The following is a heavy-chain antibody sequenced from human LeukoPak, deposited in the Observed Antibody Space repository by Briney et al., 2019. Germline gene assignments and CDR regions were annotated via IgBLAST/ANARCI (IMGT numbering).Heavy chain of an antibody. CDR1: GGSFSGYY. J-gene: IGHJ4*02. V-gene: IGHV4-34*01. D-gene: IGHD5-18*01. CDR3: ARGRGYSYGRFDY. Sequence: SETLSLTCAVCGGSFSGYYWSWMRQPPGKGLEWIGEISHSGSTNYNPSLKSRVTISVDTSKDQFPLKLGSVTAADTAVYYCARGRGYSYGRFDYWGQGTLVTVSS. CDR2: ISHSGST.